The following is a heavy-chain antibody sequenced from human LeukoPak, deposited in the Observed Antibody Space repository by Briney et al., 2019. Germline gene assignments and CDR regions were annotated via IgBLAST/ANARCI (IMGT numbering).Heavy chain of an antibody. D-gene: IGHD3-16*01. J-gene: IGHJ4*02. CDR1: GGSFISTGHY. V-gene: IGHV4-39*01. CDR2: VQDGGFT. Sequence: PSETLSLTCTASGGSFISTGHYWGWVRQSPGKGLQWIGSVQDGGFTYYKPSFKSRATISLDASKNLLSLNVTSVTAADAAVYYCARMILREGFYFDSWGQGTLVTVSS. CDR3: ARMILREGFYFDS.